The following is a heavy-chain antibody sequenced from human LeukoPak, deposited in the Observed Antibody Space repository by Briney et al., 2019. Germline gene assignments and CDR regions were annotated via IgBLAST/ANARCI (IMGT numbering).Heavy chain of an antibody. D-gene: IGHD3-10*01. CDR3: AHSGGFGKSARHFDY. CDR2: IYWNDDK. V-gene: IGHV2-5*01. J-gene: IGHJ4*02. CDR1: GFSLTTASVG. Sequence: KKSGPTLVKPTQTLTLTCTFSGFSLTTASVGVSWIRQPPGKALEWLALIYWNDDKRYSPSLRSSLTITKDTSKNQVVLKVTNVDPVDTATYYCAHSGGFGKSARHFDYWGQGLLVTVSS.